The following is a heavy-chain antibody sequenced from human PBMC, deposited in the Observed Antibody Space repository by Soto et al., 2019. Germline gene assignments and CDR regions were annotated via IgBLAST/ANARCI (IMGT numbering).Heavy chain of an antibody. J-gene: IGHJ3*02. V-gene: IGHV4-59*01. D-gene: IGHD2-2*01. CDR3: ARERVGYCSSTSCSGTPDAFDI. Sequence: QVQLQESGPGLVKPSETLSLTCTVSGGSISSYYWSWIRQPPGKGLEWMGYIYYSGSTNYNPSLKSRVTISVDTSKNQFSLKLSSVTAADTAVYYCARERVGYCSSTSCSGTPDAFDIWGQGTMVTVSS. CDR2: IYYSGST. CDR1: GGSISSYY.